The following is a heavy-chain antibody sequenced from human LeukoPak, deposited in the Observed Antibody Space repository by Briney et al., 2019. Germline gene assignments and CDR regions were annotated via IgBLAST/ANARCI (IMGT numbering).Heavy chain of an antibody. CDR3: ARHPVAVYYFDY. V-gene: IGHV4-61*01. D-gene: IGHD6-19*01. CDR1: GGSISSGSYY. J-gene: IGHJ4*02. CDR2: IYYSGST. Sequence: SQTLSLTCTVSGGSISSGSYYWSWIRQPPGKGLEWIGYIYYSGSTNYNPSLKSRVTIPVDTSKNQFSLKLSSVTAADTAVYYCARHPVAVYYFDYWGQGTLVTVSS.